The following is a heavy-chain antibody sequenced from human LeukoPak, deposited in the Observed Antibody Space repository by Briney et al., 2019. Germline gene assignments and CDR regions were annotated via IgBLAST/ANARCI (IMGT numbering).Heavy chain of an antibody. CDR2: IGSSGTQI. V-gene: IGHV3-21*06. D-gene: IGHD3-22*01. Sequence: GSLRLSCAVSGFTFTDYSINWVRQAPGRGLEWVSSIGSSGTQITYADSVRGRFTISRDNAKNSVSLQMNSLRAEDTAVYYCARDLGDGSGYSSFWGQGTLVSVSS. CDR3: ARDLGDGSGYSSF. CDR1: GFTFTDYS. J-gene: IGHJ4*02.